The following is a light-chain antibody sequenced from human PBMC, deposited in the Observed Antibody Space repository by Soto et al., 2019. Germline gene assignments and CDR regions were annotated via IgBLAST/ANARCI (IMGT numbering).Light chain of an antibody. Sequence: DIQGTQSPSALSASVGDRVTITCRASQSINSWLAWYQQKSGKAPKLLIYKASSLESGVPSRFSGSGSGTEFTLIISSLQPDDFATYYCQQYNSYPLTFGGGTKVDIK. J-gene: IGKJ4*01. CDR3: QQYNSYPLT. CDR2: KAS. V-gene: IGKV1-5*03. CDR1: QSINSW.